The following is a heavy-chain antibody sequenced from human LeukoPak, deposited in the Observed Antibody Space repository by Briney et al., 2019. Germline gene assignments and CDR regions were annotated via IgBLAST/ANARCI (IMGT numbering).Heavy chain of an antibody. D-gene: IGHD2-2*01. V-gene: IGHV3-21*01. CDR3: RNYCSSTSCYPTYYYYYMDV. CDR1: GFTFSSYS. J-gene: IGHJ6*03. CDR2: ISSSSSYI. Sequence: GGSLRLSCAASGFTFSSYSMNWVRQAPGKGLEWVSSISSSSSYIYYADSVKGRFTISRDNAKNSLYLQMNSLRAEDTAVYYCRNYCSSTSCYPTYYYYYMDVWGKGTTVTVSS.